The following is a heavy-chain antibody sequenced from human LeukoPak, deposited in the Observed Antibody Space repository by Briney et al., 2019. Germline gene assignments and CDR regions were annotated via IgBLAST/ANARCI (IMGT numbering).Heavy chain of an antibody. CDR1: GLTFSGYD. D-gene: IGHD5-18*01. V-gene: IGHV3-30*03. J-gene: IGHJ4*02. Sequence: GGSLRLSCAASGLTFSGYDMHWVRQAPGKGPEWVAVMSYGGQNERYADSVKGRFTISRDNSKNTLYLQMNSLRAEDTAVYYCARGAYQLLRGYSYGHFDYWGQGTLVTVSS. CDR2: MSYGGQNE. CDR3: ARGAYQLLRGYSYGHFDY.